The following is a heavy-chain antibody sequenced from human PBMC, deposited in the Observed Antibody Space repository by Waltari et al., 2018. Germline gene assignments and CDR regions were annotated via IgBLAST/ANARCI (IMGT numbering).Heavy chain of an antibody. Sequence: EVRLIQSGTEVKKPGAKVKISCKISGYTLTDYYIHWIQQAPGKGLTWRGFLDPEGGETYYAESFPGRVTISADTSGGTAYMELSSLRSEDTALYYCATDIRSSSSRAWFDPWGQGTLVTVSS. CDR3: ATDIRSSSSRAWFDP. V-gene: IGHV1-69-2*01. D-gene: IGHD6-6*01. J-gene: IGHJ5*02. CDR2: LDPEGGET. CDR1: GYTLTDYY.